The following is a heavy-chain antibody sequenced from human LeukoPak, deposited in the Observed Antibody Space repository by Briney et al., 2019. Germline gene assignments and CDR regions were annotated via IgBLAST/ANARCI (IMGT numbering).Heavy chain of an antibody. J-gene: IGHJ4*02. V-gene: IGHV3-11*01. CDR1: GFTFSDYY. CDR2: ISSSGSTI. D-gene: IGHD3-10*01. CDR3: AGAGLSYGSGSYRGFDY. Sequence: GGSLRLSCAASGFTFSDYYMSWIRQAPGKGLERVSYISSSGSTIYYADSVKGRFTISRDKAKNSLYLQMNSLRAEDTAVYYCAGAGLSYGSGSYRGFDYWGQGTLVTVSS.